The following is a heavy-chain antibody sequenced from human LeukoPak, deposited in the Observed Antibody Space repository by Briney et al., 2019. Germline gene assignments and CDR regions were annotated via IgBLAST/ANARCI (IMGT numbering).Heavy chain of an antibody. CDR2: MNPSDNGV. J-gene: IGHJ4*02. Sequence: ASVEVSRKASGYTFTDHYIHWARQAPGQGLEWMGWMNPSDNGVNYAQKFQGRVAMTRDTSISTAYVEVTGLTSDDTAVYYCTTNAAALDYWGQGTLVTVSS. CDR1: GYTFTDHY. D-gene: IGHD6-13*01. V-gene: IGHV1-2*02. CDR3: TTNAAALDY.